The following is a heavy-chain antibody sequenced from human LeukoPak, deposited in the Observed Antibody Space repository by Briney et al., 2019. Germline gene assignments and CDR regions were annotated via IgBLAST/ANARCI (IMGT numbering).Heavy chain of an antibody. CDR1: GGSISSSSYY. Sequence: SETLSLTCTVSGGSISSSSYYWGWIRQPPGKGLEWIGSIYYSGSTCYNPSLKSRVTISVDTSKNQFSLKLNSVTAADTAVYYCARQSYYYDSSGHRFDYWGQGTLVTVSS. CDR3: ARQSYYYDSSGHRFDY. J-gene: IGHJ4*02. D-gene: IGHD3-22*01. V-gene: IGHV4-39*01. CDR2: IYYSGST.